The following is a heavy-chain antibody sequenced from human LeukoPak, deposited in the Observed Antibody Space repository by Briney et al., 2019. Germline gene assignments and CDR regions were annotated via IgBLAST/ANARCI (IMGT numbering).Heavy chain of an antibody. D-gene: IGHD5-18*01. V-gene: IGHV4-39*01. J-gene: IGHJ6*03. CDR2: IFYSGIT. CDR1: GGSMSNIYY. Sequence: SETLSLTCNVSGGSMSNIYYWGWLRQPPGKGLEWIGNIFYSGITYYNPSLRSRVTIAIDTSKSQFSLKLTSVTAADTAVYYCARLRAMAIYYMDVWGKGTTVTVSS. CDR3: ARLRAMAIYYMDV.